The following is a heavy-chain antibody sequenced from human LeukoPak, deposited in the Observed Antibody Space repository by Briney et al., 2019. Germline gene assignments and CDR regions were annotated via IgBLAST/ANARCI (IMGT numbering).Heavy chain of an antibody. CDR3: AREKSNYDILTGYYKGPRYYYGMDV. V-gene: IGHV1-46*01. J-gene: IGHJ6*04. CDR2: INPSGGST. D-gene: IGHD3-9*01. Sequence: ASVKVSCKASGYTFTSYYMHWVRQAPGQGLEWMGIINPSGGSTNYAQKFQGRVTMTRDTSTSTVYMELSSLRSEDTAVYYCAREKSNYDILTGYYKGPRYYYGMDVWGKGTTVTVSS. CDR1: GYTFTSYY.